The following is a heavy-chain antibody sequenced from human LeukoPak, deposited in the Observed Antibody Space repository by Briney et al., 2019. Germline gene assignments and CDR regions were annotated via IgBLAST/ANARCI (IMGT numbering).Heavy chain of an antibody. D-gene: IGHD3-22*01. CDR2: ISAYNGNT. CDR3: ARRGDYYDSSGYYFDY. Sequence: ASVTVSCTASGYTFTSYGISWVRQAPGQGLEWMGWISAYNGNTNYAQKLQGRVTMTTDTSTSTAYMELRSLRSDDTAVYYCARRGDYYDSSGYYFDYWGQGTLVTVSS. V-gene: IGHV1-18*01. J-gene: IGHJ4*02. CDR1: GYTFTSYG.